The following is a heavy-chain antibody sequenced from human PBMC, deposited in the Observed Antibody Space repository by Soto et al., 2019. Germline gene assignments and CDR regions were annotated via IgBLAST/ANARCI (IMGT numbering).Heavy chain of an antibody. Sequence: GESLKISCQGSGYNFTNYWIGWVRQMPGKGLEWMGLIFPGDSDTRYSPSFQGQVSISADKSISTAYLQWSSLRASDTAMYYCASRVSYCGGDCYPYYFDHWGQGTLVTVSS. J-gene: IGHJ4*02. D-gene: IGHD2-21*02. CDR1: GYNFTNYW. CDR2: IFPGDSDT. V-gene: IGHV5-51*01. CDR3: ASRVSYCGGDCYPYYFDH.